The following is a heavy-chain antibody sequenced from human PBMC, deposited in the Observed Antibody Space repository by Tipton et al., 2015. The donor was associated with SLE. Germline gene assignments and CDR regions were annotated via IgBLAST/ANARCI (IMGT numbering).Heavy chain of an antibody. CDR1: GYTFNDYG. CDR2: ISPYSGNT. J-gene: IGHJ3*02. Sequence: QVQLVQSGAEVKKPGASVKVSCKGSGYTFNDYGISWVRQAPGQGLEWIGWISPYSGNTEYAQTFQGRVTMTTDRSTSSVNMEMRSLRADDTAVYYCARPEWESGAFDIWGQGTMVIVSS. CDR3: ARPEWESGAFDI. V-gene: IGHV1-18*01. D-gene: IGHD1-26*01.